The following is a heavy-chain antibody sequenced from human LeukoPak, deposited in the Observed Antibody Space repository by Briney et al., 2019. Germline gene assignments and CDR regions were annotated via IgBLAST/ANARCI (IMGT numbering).Heavy chain of an antibody. D-gene: IGHD3-22*01. Sequence: PSETLSLTCAVSGGSISSSNWWSWVRQPPGKGLEWIGEIYHSGSTYYNPSLKSRVTISVDTSKNQFSLKLSSVTAADTAVYYCARQIRNYDSSGYYYFRGYFDYWGQGTLVTVSS. J-gene: IGHJ4*02. CDR1: GGSISSSNW. CDR3: ARQIRNYDSSGYYYFRGYFDY. V-gene: IGHV4-4*02. CDR2: IYHSGST.